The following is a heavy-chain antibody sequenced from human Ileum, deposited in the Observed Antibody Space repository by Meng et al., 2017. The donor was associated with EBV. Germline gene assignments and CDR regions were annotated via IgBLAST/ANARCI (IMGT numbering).Heavy chain of an antibody. J-gene: IGHJ4*02. CDR1: GFSFDTFD. Sequence: VELVGSGGGVGQPGRSRRVSWEASGFSFDTFDMHWARQAPGKGLEWVAVISYDENIKFYADAVKGRFTISRDNSKNTLYLQLNSLRPDDTAFYYCTNLSFWGQGTLVTVSS. CDR3: TNLSF. CDR2: ISYDENIK. V-gene: IGHV3-30*18. D-gene: IGHD2/OR15-2a*01.